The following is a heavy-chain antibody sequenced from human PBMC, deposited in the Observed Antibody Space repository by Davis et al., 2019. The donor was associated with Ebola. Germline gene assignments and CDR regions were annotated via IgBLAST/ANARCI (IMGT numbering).Heavy chain of an antibody. CDR3: AKSISMFFRSSGPVY. D-gene: IGHD3-22*01. J-gene: IGHJ4*02. CDR1: GFPLSDYA. CDR2: ISDSGGTT. Sequence: GESLKISCAASGFPLSDYAMSWVSQTPGRGLEWVSTISDSGGTTYYADSVKGRFTISRDNSKNTLYLQMNSLRADDTAVYYCAKSISMFFRSSGPVYWGQGTLVTVSS. V-gene: IGHV3-23*01.